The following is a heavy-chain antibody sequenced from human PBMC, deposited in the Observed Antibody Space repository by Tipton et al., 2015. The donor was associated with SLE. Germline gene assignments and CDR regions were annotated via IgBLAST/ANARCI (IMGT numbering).Heavy chain of an antibody. V-gene: IGHV4-34*01. J-gene: IGHJ4*02. CDR3: ASGGSWDPHYFDY. Sequence: TLSLTCAVYGGSFSGYYWSWIRQPPGKGLEWIGEINHSGSTNYNPSLKSRVTISVDTSKNQFSLKLGSVTAADTAVYYCASGGSWDPHYFDYWGQGTLVTVSS. CDR2: INHSGST. CDR1: GGSFSGYY. D-gene: IGHD6-13*01.